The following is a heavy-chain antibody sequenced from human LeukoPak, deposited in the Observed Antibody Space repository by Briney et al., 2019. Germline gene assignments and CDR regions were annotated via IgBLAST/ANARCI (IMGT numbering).Heavy chain of an antibody. CDR3: ARRTRNGYNPTDGFDL. J-gene: IGHJ3*01. D-gene: IGHD5-24*01. CDR2: IHPGDSDT. V-gene: IGHV5-51*01. Sequence: GESLKISCEGSGYIFPSYWIGWVRQMPGKGLEWMGIIHPGDSDTRYSPSFQGHVTISAAKSISTASLQWSNLNASDTAMYYCARRTRNGYNPTDGFDLWGQGTMVTVSS. CDR1: GYIFPSYW.